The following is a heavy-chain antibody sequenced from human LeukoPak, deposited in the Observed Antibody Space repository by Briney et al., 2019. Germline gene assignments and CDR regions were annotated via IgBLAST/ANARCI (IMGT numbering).Heavy chain of an antibody. Sequence: GASVKVSCKASGYTFTSYYMHWVRQAPGQGLEWMGIINPSGGSTSYAQKFQGRVSMTWDTSISTAYMELSSLRSDDTAMYYCAREHSGTYWDFDYWGQGTLVTVSS. CDR3: AREHSGTYWDFDY. CDR2: INPSGGST. D-gene: IGHD1-26*01. J-gene: IGHJ4*02. V-gene: IGHV1-46*01. CDR1: GYTFTSYY.